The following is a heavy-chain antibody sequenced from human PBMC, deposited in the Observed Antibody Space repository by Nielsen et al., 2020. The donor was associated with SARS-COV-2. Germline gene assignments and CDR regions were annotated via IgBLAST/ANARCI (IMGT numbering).Heavy chain of an antibody. CDR3: ARLGGYSTPWYWFDP. V-gene: IGHV5-51*01. J-gene: IGHJ5*02. D-gene: IGHD2-8*01. CDR1: GYIFTNYW. Sequence: GESLKISCEASGYIFTNYWIAWVRQMLGKGLEWMGIIYPGDSDTSYNPSFQGQVTMSVDKSITTAYLQWSSLKDSDTGTYYCARLGGYSTPWYWFDPWGQGTLVTVSS. CDR2: IYPGDSDT.